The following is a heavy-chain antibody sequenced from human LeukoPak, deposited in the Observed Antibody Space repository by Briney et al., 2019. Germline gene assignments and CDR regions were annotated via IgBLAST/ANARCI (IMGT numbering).Heavy chain of an antibody. CDR3: ARASYYNGYYYYYYMDV. Sequence: GGSLRLSCAASGFTFSSYAMHWVRQAPGKGLEWVAVISYDGSNKYYADSVKGRFTISRGNSKNTLYLQMNSLRSEDTAVYYCARASYYNGYYYYYYMDVWGKGTTVTISS. CDR1: GFTFSSYA. D-gene: IGHD3-10*01. V-gene: IGHV3-30*04. J-gene: IGHJ6*03. CDR2: ISYDGSNK.